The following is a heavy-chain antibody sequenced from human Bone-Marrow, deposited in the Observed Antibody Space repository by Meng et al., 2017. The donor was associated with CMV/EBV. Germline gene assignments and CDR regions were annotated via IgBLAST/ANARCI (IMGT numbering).Heavy chain of an antibody. D-gene: IGHD4-17*01. CDR1: GLTFSDYY. Sequence: GGSLRLSCAASGLTFSDYYMSWIRQAPGKGLEWVSYISSSGSTIYYAASVKGRFTISRDNAKNSLYLKMNSLRVEATVVCYCARVGATLSYSGNYGDFVGDYYCTMDVWGLGTSVTVSS. CDR2: ISSSGSTI. V-gene: IGHV3-11*04. CDR3: ARVGATLSYSGNYGDFVGDYYCTMDV. J-gene: IGHJ6*02.